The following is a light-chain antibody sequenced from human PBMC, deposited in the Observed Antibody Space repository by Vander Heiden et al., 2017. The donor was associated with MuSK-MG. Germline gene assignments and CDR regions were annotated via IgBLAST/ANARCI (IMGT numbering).Light chain of an antibody. Sequence: DRQMTQAPSSLSASVGDRVTSTCRASQSISSYLNWYQQKPGKAPKLLIYAASSSQSGVPSTFSASAPGTAFTLTISSLQPADLATYYCQQTATTLLTFGHGTKVDIK. CDR1: QSISSY. J-gene: IGKJ3*01. CDR2: AAS. CDR3: QQTATTLLT. V-gene: IGKV1-39*01.